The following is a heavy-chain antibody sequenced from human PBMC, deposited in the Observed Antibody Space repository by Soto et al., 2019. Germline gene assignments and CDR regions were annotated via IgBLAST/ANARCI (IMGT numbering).Heavy chain of an antibody. Sequence: GGSLRLSCAASRFTFSDYGMHWVRQAPGKGLEWVAGISHGATRKSYSDSVKGRFIISRDNSKKMLYLQLSSLRREDTAVYYCAKDWVGGSNRYQLDYWGRGTLVTVSS. CDR2: ISHGATRK. CDR3: AKDWVGGSNRYQLDY. D-gene: IGHD4-4*01. V-gene: IGHV3-30*18. J-gene: IGHJ4*02. CDR1: RFTFSDYG.